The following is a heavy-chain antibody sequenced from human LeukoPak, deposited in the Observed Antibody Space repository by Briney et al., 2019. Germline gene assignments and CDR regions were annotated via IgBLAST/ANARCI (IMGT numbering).Heavy chain of an antibody. Sequence: LPGGSLRLSCAASGFTFSSYAMSWVRQAPGKGLEWVSAISGSGGSTYYADSVKGRFTISRDNSKNTLYLQMNSLRTEDTALYYCVRMNYVSSGWGAPFDYWGQGALVTVSS. J-gene: IGHJ4*02. CDR2: ISGSGGST. CDR1: GFTFSSYA. V-gene: IGHV3-23*01. CDR3: VRMNYVSSGWGAPFDY. D-gene: IGHD1-7*01.